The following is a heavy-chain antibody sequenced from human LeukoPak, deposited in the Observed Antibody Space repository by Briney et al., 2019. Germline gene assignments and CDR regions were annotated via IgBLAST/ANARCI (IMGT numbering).Heavy chain of an antibody. CDR2: ISGSGGST. CDR3: AKAQGWNYENWFDP. D-gene: IGHD1-7*01. J-gene: IGHJ5*02. V-gene: IGHV3-23*01. CDR1: GFTFSSYA. Sequence: GGSLRLSCAASGFTFSSYAMSWVRQAPGKGLEWVSAISGSGGSTYYADSVEGRFTISRDNSKNTLYLQMNSLRAEDTAVYYCAKAQGWNYENWFDPWGQGTLVTVSS.